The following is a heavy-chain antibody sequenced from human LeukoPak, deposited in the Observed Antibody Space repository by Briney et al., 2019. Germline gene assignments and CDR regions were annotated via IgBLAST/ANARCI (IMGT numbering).Heavy chain of an antibody. Sequence: PSETLSLTCTVSGGSISGNYWSWIRQPPEKGLEWIGYIYHSGSTYYNPSLKSRVTISVDRSKNQFSLKLSSVTAADTAVYYCASGGGVASSFDYWGQGTLVTVSS. V-gene: IGHV4-59*12. CDR3: ASGGGVASSFDY. CDR1: GGSISGNY. D-gene: IGHD3-16*01. J-gene: IGHJ4*02. CDR2: IYHSGST.